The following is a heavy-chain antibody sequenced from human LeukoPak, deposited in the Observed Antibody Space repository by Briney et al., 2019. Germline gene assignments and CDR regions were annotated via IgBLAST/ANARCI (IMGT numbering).Heavy chain of an antibody. Sequence: GGSLRLSCEASGFTFSRYWMHWVRQAPGKGLEWVSSISSSSSYIYYADSVKGRFTISRDNAKNSLYLQMSNLRAEDTAVYFCARGGGLDVWGQGATVTVSS. CDR2: ISSSSSYI. D-gene: IGHD3-16*01. V-gene: IGHV3-21*04. CDR3: ARGGGLDV. CDR1: GFTFSRYW. J-gene: IGHJ6*02.